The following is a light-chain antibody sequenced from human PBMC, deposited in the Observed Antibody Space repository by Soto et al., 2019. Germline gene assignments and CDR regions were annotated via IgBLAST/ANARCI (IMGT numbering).Light chain of an antibody. Sequence: ELVWPQPPGTLSLSQGERPPLSCRAGRGVFAAYLAWYRQKPGQAPRLLIYGASSRATGIPDRFSGSGSGTDFTLTISGLEPEDFAVYYCQQYGSSSYTFGQGTKLEIK. CDR2: GAS. V-gene: IGKV3-20*01. CDR3: QQYGSSSYT. CDR1: RGVFAAY. J-gene: IGKJ2*01.